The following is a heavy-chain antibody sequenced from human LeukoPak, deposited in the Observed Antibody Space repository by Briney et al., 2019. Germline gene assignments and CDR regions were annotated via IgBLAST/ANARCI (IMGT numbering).Heavy chain of an antibody. CDR1: GFTFSSYA. J-gene: IGHJ4*02. CDR3: AASSGYYYTAFRY. Sequence: PGGSLRLSCAASGFTFSSYAMNWVRQAPGKGLEWVSTISGSGGSTYYADSVKGRFTISRDNSKNTLYLQMNSLRAEDTAVYYCAASSGYYYTAFRYWGQGTLVTVSS. D-gene: IGHD3-22*01. V-gene: IGHV3-23*01. CDR2: ISGSGGST.